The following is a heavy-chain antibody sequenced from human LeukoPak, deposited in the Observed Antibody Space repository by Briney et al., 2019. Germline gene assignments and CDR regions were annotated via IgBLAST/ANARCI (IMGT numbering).Heavy chain of an antibody. V-gene: IGHV3-23*01. CDR1: GFTFSSYA. CDR2: ISGSGGST. CDR3: AKPSYRDGYNFDP. Sequence: GGSLRLSCAASGFTFSSYAMSWVRQAPGKGLEWVSAISGSGGSTYYADSVKGRFTISRDNAKNSLYLQMNSLRAEDTAVYYCAKPSYRDGYNFDPWGQGTLVTVSS. D-gene: IGHD5-24*01. J-gene: IGHJ5*02.